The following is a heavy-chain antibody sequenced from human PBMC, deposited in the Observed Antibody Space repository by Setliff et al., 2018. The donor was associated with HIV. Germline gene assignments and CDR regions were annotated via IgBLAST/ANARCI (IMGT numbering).Heavy chain of an antibody. CDR1: EFTFSSYA. J-gene: IGHJ3*02. V-gene: IGHV3-20*04. D-gene: IGHD2-15*01. CDR2: INWNGGST. CDR3: ARYCSGGSCYSDDAFDI. Sequence: AGGSLRLSCAASEFTFSSYAMHWVRQAPGKGLEWVSGINWNGGSTGYADSVKGRFTISRDNAKNSLYLQMNSLRAEDTALYYCARYCSGGSCYSDDAFDIWGQGTMVTVSS.